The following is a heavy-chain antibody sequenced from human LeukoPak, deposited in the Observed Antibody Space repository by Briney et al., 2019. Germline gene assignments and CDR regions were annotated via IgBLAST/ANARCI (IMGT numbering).Heavy chain of an antibody. Sequence: AASVKVSCKASGGTFSSYAISWVRQAPGQGLEWMGGIVPIFGTANYAQKFQGRVTITADESTSTAYMELSSLRSEDTAVYYCARNIITFGGVIVGFDYWGQGTLVTVSS. CDR1: GGTFSSYA. D-gene: IGHD3-16*02. V-gene: IGHV1-69*01. J-gene: IGHJ4*02. CDR2: IVPIFGTA. CDR3: ARNIITFGGVIVGFDY.